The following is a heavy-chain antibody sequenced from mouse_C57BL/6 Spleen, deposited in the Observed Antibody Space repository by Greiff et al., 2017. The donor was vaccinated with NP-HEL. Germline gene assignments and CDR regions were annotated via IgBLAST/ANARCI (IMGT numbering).Heavy chain of an antibody. V-gene: IGHV1-64*01. CDR3: ARYDHYYGSSYRYFDV. J-gene: IGHJ1*03. Sequence: VKLQQPGAELVKPGASVKLSCKASGYTFTSYWMHWVKQRPGQGLEWIGMIHPNSGSTNYNEKFKSKATLTVDKSSSTAYMQLSSLTSEDSAVYYCARYDHYYGSSYRYFDVWGTGTTVTVSS. CDR2: IHPNSGST. CDR1: GYTFTSYW. D-gene: IGHD1-1*01.